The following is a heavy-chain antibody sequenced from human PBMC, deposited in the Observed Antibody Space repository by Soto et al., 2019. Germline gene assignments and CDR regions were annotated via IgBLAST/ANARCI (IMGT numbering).Heavy chain of an antibody. J-gene: IGHJ4*02. CDR2: IHYSGTT. V-gene: IGHV4-59*01. CDR3: ARDRGFSVGRQSDSSSSLL. D-gene: IGHD6-6*01. Sequence: SETLSLTCTVSGTSISSYYWIWIRQPPGKGLEWIANIHYSGTTNYNPSLASRVTLSVDTSKNQFSLKMTSVTAADRAMYFCARDRGFSVGRQSDSSSSLLWGQGTLVTVSS. CDR1: GTSISSYY.